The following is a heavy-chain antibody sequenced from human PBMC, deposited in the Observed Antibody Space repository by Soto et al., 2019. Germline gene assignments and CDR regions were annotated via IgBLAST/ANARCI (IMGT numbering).Heavy chain of an antibody. D-gene: IGHD6-6*01. CDR1: GFTFSSYA. Sequence: EVQLLESGGVLVQPGGSLRLSCAASGFTFSSYAMSWVRQAPGKGLEWVSSISGSGGSTYYADSVKGGFTISRDNSKNTVNLQMNSLRAEDTAVYHCAKMFREYSSSPAGYWGQGPLVTVSS. V-gene: IGHV3-23*01. CDR3: AKMFREYSSSPAGY. J-gene: IGHJ4*02. CDR2: ISGSGGST.